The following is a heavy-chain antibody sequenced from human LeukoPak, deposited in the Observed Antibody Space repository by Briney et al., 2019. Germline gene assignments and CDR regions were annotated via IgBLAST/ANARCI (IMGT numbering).Heavy chain of an antibody. V-gene: IGHV1-69*05. CDR3: ARGCSSTSCLFDY. CDR2: IIPIFGTA. CDR1: GGTFSSYA. Sequence: SVKVSCKASGGTFSSYAISWVRQAPGQGLEWMGGIIPIFGTANYAQKFQGRVTITTDESTGTAYMELSSLRSEDTAVYYCARGCSSTSCLFDYWGQGTLVTVSS. D-gene: IGHD2-2*01. J-gene: IGHJ4*02.